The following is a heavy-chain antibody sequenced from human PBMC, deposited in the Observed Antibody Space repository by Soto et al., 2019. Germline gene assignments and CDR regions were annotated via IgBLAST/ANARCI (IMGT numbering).Heavy chain of an antibody. CDR2: IYWDDEK. Sequence: QITLKESGPTLVKPTQTLTLTCTFSGFSLSTGGGGVGWIRQPPGKALEWLVVIYWDDEKRYSPSLTSRLTNTKDTHKNHVVHTMTNINPLDTGTYYCAHSTDGRTYWFDPWGQGTLVTGSS. CDR3: AHSTDGRTYWFDP. D-gene: IGHD2-2*01. CDR1: GFSLSTGGGG. J-gene: IGHJ5*02. V-gene: IGHV2-5*02.